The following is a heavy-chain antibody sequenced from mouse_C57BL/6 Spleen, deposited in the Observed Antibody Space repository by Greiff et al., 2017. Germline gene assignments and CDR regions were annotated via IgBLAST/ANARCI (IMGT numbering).Heavy chain of an antibody. CDR1: GYAFSSYW. CDR2: IYPGDGDT. Sequence: QVHVKQSGAELVKPGASVKISCKASGYAFSSYWMNRVKQRPGKGLEWIGQIYPGDGDTNYNGKFKGKATLTADKSSSTAYMQLSSLTSEDSAVYFCARMSPPFAYWGQGTLVTVSA. CDR3: ARMSPPFAY. V-gene: IGHV1-80*01. J-gene: IGHJ3*01.